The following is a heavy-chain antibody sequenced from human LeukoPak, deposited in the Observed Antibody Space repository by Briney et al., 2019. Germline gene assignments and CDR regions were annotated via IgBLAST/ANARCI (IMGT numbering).Heavy chain of an antibody. Sequence: SETLSLTCTVSGDSISNYYWSWIRQPAGKGLEWIGRIYTSGSTDYNPSLKSRVAMSVDTSKNQFSLKVNSVTAADTAVYYCARGPPPDFDYWGLGTLVTVSS. J-gene: IGHJ4*02. CDR2: IYTSGST. CDR1: GDSISNYY. V-gene: IGHV4-4*07. CDR3: ARGPPPDFDY.